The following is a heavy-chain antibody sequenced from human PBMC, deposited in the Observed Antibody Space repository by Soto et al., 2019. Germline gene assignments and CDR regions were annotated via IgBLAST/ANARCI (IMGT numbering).Heavy chain of an antibody. Sequence: EVQLEESGGGLVQPGGSLRLSCETSGFSFSDYDMHWVRQAPGKGLQWVSAVGTEGDTYYPDFVKGRFTVSRDNGKKSLFLDMKTLSAGDTAIYYCGRGPADGSGSYYIDYWGQGTLVTVSS. CDR3: GRGPADGSGSYYIDY. D-gene: IGHD3-10*01. V-gene: IGHV3-13*01. CDR2: VGTEGDT. CDR1: GFSFSDYD. J-gene: IGHJ4*02.